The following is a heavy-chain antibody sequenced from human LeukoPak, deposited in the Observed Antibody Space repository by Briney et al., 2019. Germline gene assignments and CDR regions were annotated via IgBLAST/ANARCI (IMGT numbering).Heavy chain of an antibody. CDR3: AKYAPPTTVITRYFDY. D-gene: IGHD4-23*01. J-gene: IGHJ4*02. V-gene: IGHV3-23*01. CDR2: IGRSGGGI. Sequence: GGSLRLSCAASGFTFNSYAMAWVRQAPGKGLEWVSVIGRSGGGIQYVDSVKGRFTISRDDSKNTLYLQVNSLRADDTAVYYCAKYAPPTTVITRYFDYWGQGTLVTASS. CDR1: GFTFNSYA.